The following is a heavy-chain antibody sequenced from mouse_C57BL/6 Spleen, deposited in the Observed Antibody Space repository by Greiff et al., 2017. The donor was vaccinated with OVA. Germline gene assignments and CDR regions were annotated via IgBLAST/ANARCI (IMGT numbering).Heavy chain of an antibody. CDR2: IDPSDSET. V-gene: IGHV1-52*01. J-gene: IGHJ3*01. CDR1: GYTFTSYW. D-gene: IGHD2-2*01. Sequence: VQLQQPGAELVRPGSSVKLSCKASGYTFTSYWMHWVKQRPIQGLEWIGNIDPSDSETHYNQKFKDKATLTVDKSSSTAYMQLSSLTSEDSAVYYCARRASMDTAGLLFAYWGQGTLVTVSA. CDR3: ARRASMDTAGLLFAY.